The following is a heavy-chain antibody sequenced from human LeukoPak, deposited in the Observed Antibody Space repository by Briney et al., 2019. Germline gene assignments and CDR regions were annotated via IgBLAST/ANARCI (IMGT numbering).Heavy chain of an antibody. J-gene: IGHJ4*02. CDR2: ISYDGSNK. D-gene: IGHD1-1*01. CDR1: GFTFSSYG. V-gene: IGHV3-30*18. Sequence: GGSLRLSCAASGFTFSSYGMHWVRQAPGKGLEWVAVISYDGSNKYYADSVKGRFTISRDNSKNTLYLQMNSLRAEDTAVYYCAKGWNPLDYWGQGTLVTVSS. CDR3: AKGWNPLDY.